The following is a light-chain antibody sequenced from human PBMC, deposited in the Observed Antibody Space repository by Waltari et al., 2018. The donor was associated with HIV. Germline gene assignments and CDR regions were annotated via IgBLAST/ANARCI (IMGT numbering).Light chain of an antibody. CDR1: QNIGDY. Sequence: DIQLTQSPSPLSAFVGDRVTITCRARQNIGDYVNWYQQKPGEPPKLVIYSATSLQPGVPLRFSGSGSGTDFALTISSLQSEDFATYYCEQIYTFPLFTFGPGTKVDIK. V-gene: IGKV1-39*01. CDR2: SAT. J-gene: IGKJ3*01. CDR3: EQIYTFPLFT.